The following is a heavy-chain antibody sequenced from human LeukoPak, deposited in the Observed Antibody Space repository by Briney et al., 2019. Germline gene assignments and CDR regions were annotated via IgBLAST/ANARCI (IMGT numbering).Heavy chain of an antibody. Sequence: ASVKVSCKASGYTFTGYYMHWVQQAPGQGLEWMGWINPNSGGTNYAQKFQGRVTMTRDTSISTAYMELSRLRSDDTAVYYCAREDSSWYKSWFDPWGQGTLVTVSS. V-gene: IGHV1-2*02. CDR2: INPNSGGT. J-gene: IGHJ5*02. D-gene: IGHD6-13*01. CDR3: AREDSSWYKSWFDP. CDR1: GYTFTGYY.